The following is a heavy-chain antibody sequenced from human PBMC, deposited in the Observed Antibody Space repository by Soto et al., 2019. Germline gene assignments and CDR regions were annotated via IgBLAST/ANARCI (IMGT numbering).Heavy chain of an antibody. CDR1: KGCSISRSYY. V-gene: IGHV4-39*01. J-gene: IGHJ4*01. CDR2: IYYSGST. CDR3: ARLKLNSSGWFCYGCAGLAL. D-gene: IGHD6-19*01. Sequence: CTVGKGCSISRSYYRDRKKKPPGKGLEWIGSIYYSGSTYYNPSLKSRVTISVDTSKNQFSLKLSSVTAADTAVYYCARLKLNSSGWFCYGCAGLALWGHGTLVTVSS.